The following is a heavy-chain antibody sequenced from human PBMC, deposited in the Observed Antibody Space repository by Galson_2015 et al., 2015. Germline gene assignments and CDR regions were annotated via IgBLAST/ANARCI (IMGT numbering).Heavy chain of an antibody. D-gene: IGHD3-10*01. CDR3: AKSMVRGVNFDY. CDR2: ISGSGGST. J-gene: IGHJ4*02. V-gene: IGHV3-23*01. Sequence: SLRLSCAASGFTFSSYAMSWVRQAPGKGLEWVSAISGSGGSTYYADSVKGRFTISRDNSKNTLYLQMNSLRAEDTAVYYCAKSMVRGVNFDYWGQGTLVTVSS. CDR1: GFTFSSYA.